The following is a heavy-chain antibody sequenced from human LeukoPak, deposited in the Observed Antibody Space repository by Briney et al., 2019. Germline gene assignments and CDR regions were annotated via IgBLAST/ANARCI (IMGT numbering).Heavy chain of an antibody. CDR2: LLYSGTT. CDR3: ARDVFEPYYFDY. Sequence: SKTLSLTCTVSGGSISNSSYYWGWIRQPPGKGLEWIGSLLYSGTTYYNPSLRSRVTMSVDTSKNQFSLNLSSLTAADTAMYYCARDVFEPYYFDYRGQGSLVTVSS. D-gene: IGHD3-10*01. J-gene: IGHJ4*02. V-gene: IGHV4-39*07. CDR1: GGSISNSSYY.